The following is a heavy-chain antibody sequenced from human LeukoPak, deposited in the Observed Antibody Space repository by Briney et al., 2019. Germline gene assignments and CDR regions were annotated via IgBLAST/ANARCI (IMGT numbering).Heavy chain of an antibody. V-gene: IGHV3-21*01. J-gene: IGHJ3*02. CDR3: ARSGEGNTFDI. D-gene: IGHD7-27*01. Sequence: GGSLRLSCAASGFTFSSYSMHWVRQAPGKGLEWVSSISSSSSYIYYADSVKGRFTISRDNAKNALYLQMNSLRAEDTALYYCARSGEGNTFDIWGQGTMVTVSS. CDR1: GFTFSSYS. CDR2: ISSSSSYI.